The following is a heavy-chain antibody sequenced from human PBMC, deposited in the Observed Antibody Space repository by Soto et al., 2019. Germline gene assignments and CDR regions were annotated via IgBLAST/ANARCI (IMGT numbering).Heavy chain of an antibody. V-gene: IGHV1-3*01. D-gene: IGHD3-3*01. CDR3: ARGYRVLRFLEWLWRGLDY. CDR2: INAGNGNT. CDR1: GYTFTSYA. J-gene: IGHJ4*02. Sequence: QVQLVQSGAEVKKPGASVKVSCKASGYTFTSYAMHWVRQAPGQRLEWMGWINAGNGNTKYSQKFQGRVTITRDTSASTAYMELSSLRSEDTAVYYCARGYRVLRFLEWLWRGLDYWGQGTLVTVSS.